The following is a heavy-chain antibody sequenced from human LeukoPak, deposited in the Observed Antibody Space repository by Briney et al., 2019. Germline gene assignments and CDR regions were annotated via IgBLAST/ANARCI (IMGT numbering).Heavy chain of an antibody. D-gene: IGHD1-7*01. Sequence: GGSLRLSCAASGFTFSSYGTHWVRQAPGKGLEWVAVISYDGSNKYYADSVKGRFTISRDNSKNTLYLQMNSLRAEDTAVYYCAKDVGWNYPYYFDYWGQGTLVTVSS. CDR1: GFTFSSYG. CDR3: AKDVGWNYPYYFDY. V-gene: IGHV3-30*18. CDR2: ISYDGSNK. J-gene: IGHJ4*02.